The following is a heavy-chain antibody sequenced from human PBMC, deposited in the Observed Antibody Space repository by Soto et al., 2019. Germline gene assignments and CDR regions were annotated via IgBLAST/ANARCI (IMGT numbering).Heavy chain of an antibody. CDR3: AKDRRYSSSWYDKMRASHEGHWFDP. CDR1: GFTFSSYG. V-gene: IGHV3-30*18. Sequence: PGGSLRLSCAASGFTFSSYGMHWVRQAPGKGLEWVAVISYDGSNKYYADSVKGRFTISRDNSKNTLYLQMNSLRAEDTAVYYCAKDRRYSSSWYDKMRASHEGHWFDPWGQGTLVTVSS. D-gene: IGHD6-13*01. CDR2: ISYDGSNK. J-gene: IGHJ5*02.